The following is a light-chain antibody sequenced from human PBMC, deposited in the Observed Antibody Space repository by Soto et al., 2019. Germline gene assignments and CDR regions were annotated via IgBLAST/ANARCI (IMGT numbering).Light chain of an antibody. Sequence: DIQMSQSPSSLSASVGDRVTITCRASRGIYTHLAWYQQKPGNAPKLLIYGASTLQSGVPSRFSASGSGTDFLLTISGLQSEDVGTYFCQTYDKAPWTFGPGTRV. J-gene: IGKJ1*01. CDR3: QTYDKAPWT. V-gene: IGKV1-27*01. CDR1: RGIYTH. CDR2: GAS.